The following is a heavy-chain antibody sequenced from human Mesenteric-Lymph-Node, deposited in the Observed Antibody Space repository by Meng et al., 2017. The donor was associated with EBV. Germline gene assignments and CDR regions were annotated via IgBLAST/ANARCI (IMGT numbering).Heavy chain of an antibody. D-gene: IGHD4-23*01. J-gene: IGHJ1*01. V-gene: IGHV4-34*02. Sequence: LPQWGGGLLTPAETLSLTGAVYGTSISDYYMSWIRQSPGTGLGWIGESNHRGDTTYTPSLKRRVTISVDTSKSQFFLNLRSVTAADTSVYFCARATNSHFFVHWGQATLVTVSS. CDR1: GTSISDYY. CDR2: SNHRGDT. CDR3: ARATNSHFFVH.